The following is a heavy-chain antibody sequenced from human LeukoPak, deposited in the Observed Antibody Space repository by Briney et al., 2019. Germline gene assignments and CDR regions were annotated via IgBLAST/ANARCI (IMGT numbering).Heavy chain of an antibody. J-gene: IGHJ4*02. CDR2: IWYNGKNK. V-gene: IGHV3-33*08. CDR3: ARDLGGCTNGLCSYYFDY. Sequence: PGGSLRLSCVAPGFTFSNYAMSWVRQAPGKGLEWVAVIWYNGKNKYYSDSVKGRFTISRDTSKNTLYLQMNSLRAEDTAVYYCARDLGGCTNGLCSYYFDYWGQGTLVTVSS. D-gene: IGHD2-8*01. CDR1: GFTFSNYA.